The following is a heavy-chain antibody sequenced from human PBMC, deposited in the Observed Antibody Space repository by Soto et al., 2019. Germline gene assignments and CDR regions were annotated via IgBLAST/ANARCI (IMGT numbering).Heavy chain of an antibody. D-gene: IGHD3-16*02. CDR3: AKARRGGLRLGELSAPLDY. CDR2: ISYDGSNK. V-gene: IGHV3-30*18. J-gene: IGHJ4*02. CDR1: GFTFSSYG. Sequence: QVQLVESGGGVVQPGRSLRLSCAASGFTFSSYGMHWVRQAPGKGLEWVAVISYDGSNKYYADSVKGRFTISRDNSKNTLYRQMNSLRAEDTAVYYCAKARRGGLRLGELSAPLDYWGQGTLVTVSS.